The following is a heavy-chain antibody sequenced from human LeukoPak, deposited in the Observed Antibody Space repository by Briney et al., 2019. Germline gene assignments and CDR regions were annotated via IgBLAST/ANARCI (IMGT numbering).Heavy chain of an antibody. J-gene: IGHJ4*02. CDR3: ARQESNWGSY. D-gene: IGHD3-16*01. CDR1: GYNSTNYW. CDR2: IYPGDSNT. Sequence: GESLKISCKGSGYNSTNYWIGWVRQMPGKGLEWMGIIYPGDSNTRYSPSFQGQVTISADKSISTAYLQWSSLRASDTAMYFCARQESNWGSYWGQGTLVTVSS. V-gene: IGHV5-51*01.